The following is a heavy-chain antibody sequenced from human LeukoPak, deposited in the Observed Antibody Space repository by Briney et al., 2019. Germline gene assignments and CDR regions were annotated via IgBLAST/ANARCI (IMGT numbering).Heavy chain of an antibody. Sequence: PGGSLRLSCAASGFTFSSYSMNWVRQAPGKGLEWGSSISSSSSYIYYADSVKGRFTISRDNAKNSLYLQMNSLRAEDTAVYYCAREYSSGWYGGYFDYWGQGTLVTVSS. CDR2: ISSSSSYI. D-gene: IGHD6-19*01. V-gene: IGHV3-21*01. CDR3: AREYSSGWYGGYFDY. J-gene: IGHJ4*02. CDR1: GFTFSSYS.